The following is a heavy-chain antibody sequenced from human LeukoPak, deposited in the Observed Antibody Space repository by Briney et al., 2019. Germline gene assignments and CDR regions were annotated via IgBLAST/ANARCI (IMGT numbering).Heavy chain of an antibody. J-gene: IGHJ4*02. Sequence: GGSLRLSCAVSGFTFSRYGMHWVRQAPGKGLEWVGVILNDGSSKYYADSVKGRFTISRDNSKNTLYLQMNSLRAEDTAVYYCARDKSRGWPFDYWGQGTLVAASS. CDR1: GFTFSRYG. CDR3: ARDKSRGWPFDY. V-gene: IGHV3-33*05. CDR2: ILNDGSSK. D-gene: IGHD6-19*01.